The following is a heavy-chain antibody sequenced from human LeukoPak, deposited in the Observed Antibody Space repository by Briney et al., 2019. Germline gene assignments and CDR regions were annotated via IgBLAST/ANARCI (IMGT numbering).Heavy chain of an antibody. J-gene: IGHJ4*02. CDR1: CGSISSSRYY. D-gene: IGHD6-13*01. V-gene: IGHV4-39*01. Sequence: SETLSLTCTVPCGSISSSRYYWGWIRQPPGKGLEWFGSIYYSGSTYYNPSLKSRVTISVDTFKNQFSLKLSSVTAADKAVYYCAYSSSWYRFDYWGQGTLVTVSS. CDR3: AYSSSWYRFDY. CDR2: IYYSGST.